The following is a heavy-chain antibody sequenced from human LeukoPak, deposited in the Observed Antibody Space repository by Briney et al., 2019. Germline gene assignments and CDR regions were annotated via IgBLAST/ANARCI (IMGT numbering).Heavy chain of an antibody. CDR1: GFTFSTYS. CDR2: ISSSSTTI. J-gene: IGHJ5*02. D-gene: IGHD6-19*01. CDR3: AREGEQWSEPYNWFDP. V-gene: IGHV3-48*04. Sequence: PGGSLRLSCAASGFTFSTYSMNWVRQAPGKGLEWISYISSSSTTIYYADSVKGRFTISRDSGKNSLYLQMNSLRAEDTAVYYCAREGEQWSEPYNWFDPWGQGTLVTVSS.